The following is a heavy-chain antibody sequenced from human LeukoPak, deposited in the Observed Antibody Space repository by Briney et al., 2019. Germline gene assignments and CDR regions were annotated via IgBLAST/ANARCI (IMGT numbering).Heavy chain of an antibody. CDR3: AIRYYDSSGYYFDY. CDR1: GGSISSYY. V-gene: IGHV4-59*01. CDR2: IYYSGST. J-gene: IGHJ4*02. D-gene: IGHD3-22*01. Sequence: PSETLFLTCTVSGGSISSYYWSWIRQPPGKGLEWIGYIYYSGSTNYNPSLKSRVTISVDTSKNQFSLKLSSVTAADTAVYYCAIRYYDSSGYYFDYWGQGTLVTVSS.